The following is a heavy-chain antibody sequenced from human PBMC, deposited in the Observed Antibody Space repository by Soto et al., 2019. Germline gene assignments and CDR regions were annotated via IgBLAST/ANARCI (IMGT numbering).Heavy chain of an antibody. Sequence: QVQLVESGGGVVQPGRSLRLSCAASGFTFSDFGMHWARQAPGKGLEWVAVISYDGSNKYYADSVKGRFTISRDNSKTTLYLKMNSLRPEDTAVYYCAKGFRGYYDTSGYYLDYWGQGTLVTVSS. V-gene: IGHV3-30*18. D-gene: IGHD3-22*01. CDR2: ISYDGSNK. J-gene: IGHJ4*02. CDR1: GFTFSDFG. CDR3: AKGFRGYYDTSGYYLDY.